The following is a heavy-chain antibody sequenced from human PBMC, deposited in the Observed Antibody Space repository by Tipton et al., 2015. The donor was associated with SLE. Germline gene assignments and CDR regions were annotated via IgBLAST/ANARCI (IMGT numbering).Heavy chain of an antibody. D-gene: IGHD6-19*01. J-gene: IGHJ5*02. CDR3: VRYNSGWSWFDP. CDR2: IFYNGNT. Sequence: TLSLTCTVSGCSIIRGGYYWSWIRQHPGKGLEWIAHIFYNGNTYYNPSLKSRVTISVDTTKKNFSLKLSSATAADTAVYYCVRYNSGWSWFDPWGQGTLVTVSS. CDR1: GCSIIRGGYY. V-gene: IGHV4-31*03.